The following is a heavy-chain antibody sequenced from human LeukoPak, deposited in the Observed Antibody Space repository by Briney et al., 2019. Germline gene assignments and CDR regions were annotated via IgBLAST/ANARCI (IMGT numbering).Heavy chain of an antibody. J-gene: IGHJ5*02. CDR1: GGSFSGFS. D-gene: IGHD1-1*01. Sequence: ASETLSLTCAVYGGSFSGFSWNWIRQPPGKGLEWIGGIHRSGGTSYNSSLKSRVTISIDTSKNQFSLRLNNVTAADTAVCYCATDDRGWFDRWGQGTLVTVSS. CDR3: ATDDRGWFDR. V-gene: IGHV4-34*01. CDR2: IHRSGGT.